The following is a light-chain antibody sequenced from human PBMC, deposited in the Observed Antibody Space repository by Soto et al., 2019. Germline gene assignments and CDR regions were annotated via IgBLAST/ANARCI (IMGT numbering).Light chain of an antibody. CDR1: SSDVGVYNY. J-gene: IGLJ2*01. Sequence: QSALTQPPSASGSPGQSVTIPCTGTSSDVGVYNYVSWYQQHPGKAPKLMIFEVSKRPSGVPDRFSGSKSGNTASLTVSGLQAEDEADYYCSSYAGNNNKMVFGGGTKVTVL. CDR3: SSYAGNNNKMV. CDR2: EVS. V-gene: IGLV2-8*01.